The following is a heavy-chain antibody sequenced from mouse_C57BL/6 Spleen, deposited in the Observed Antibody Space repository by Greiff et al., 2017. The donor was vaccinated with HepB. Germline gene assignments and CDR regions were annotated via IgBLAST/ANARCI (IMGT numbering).Heavy chain of an antibody. J-gene: IGHJ2*01. CDR3: ARMGLHYFDY. CDR2: ISSGSSTI. CDR1: GFTFSDYG. Sequence: EVMLVESGGGLVKPGGSLKLSCAASGFTFSDYGMHWVRQAPEKGLEWVAYISSGSSTIYYADTVKGRFTISRDNAKNTLFLQMTSLRSEDTDMYYCARMGLHYFDYWGQGTTLTVSS. V-gene: IGHV5-17*01. D-gene: IGHD4-1*01.